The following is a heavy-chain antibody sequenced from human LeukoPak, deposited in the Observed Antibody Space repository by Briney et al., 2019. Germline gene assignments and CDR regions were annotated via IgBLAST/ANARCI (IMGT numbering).Heavy chain of an antibody. V-gene: IGHV4-4*07. CDR1: GGSISSYY. Sequence: SETLSLTCTVSGGSISSYYWSWIRQPAGKGLEWIGRIYTSGSTNYNPSLKSRVTMSVDTSKNQFSLKLSSVTAADTAVYYCARAGSSGWFRGAGDAFDIWGQGTMVTVSS. CDR3: ARAGSSGWFRGAGDAFDI. D-gene: IGHD6-19*01. CDR2: IYTSGST. J-gene: IGHJ3*02.